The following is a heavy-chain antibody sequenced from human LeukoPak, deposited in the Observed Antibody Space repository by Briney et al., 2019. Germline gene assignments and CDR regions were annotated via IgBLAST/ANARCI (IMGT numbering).Heavy chain of an antibody. J-gene: IGHJ4*02. D-gene: IGHD3-22*01. CDR2: IKQDGSEK. CDR1: GFTFSSYW. V-gene: IGHV3-7*01. Sequence: PGGSLRLSCAASGFTFSSYWMSWVRQAPGKGLEWVANIKQDGSEKYYVDSVKGRFTISRDNSKNTLFLQMNSLRAEDTALYYCAKGTCASGYCSFDSWGQGTLVTVSS. CDR3: AKGTCASGYCSFDS.